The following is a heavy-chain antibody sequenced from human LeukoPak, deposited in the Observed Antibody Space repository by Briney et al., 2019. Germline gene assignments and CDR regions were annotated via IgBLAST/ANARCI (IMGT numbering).Heavy chain of an antibody. CDR3: ARAGYYYGMDV. Sequence: SQTLSLTCAVSGGSISSGGYPWSWIRQPPGKGLEWIGYIYHSGSTYYNPSLKSRVTISVDRSKNQFSLKLSSVTAADTAVYYCARAGYYYGMDVWGQGTTVTVSS. CDR1: GGSISSGGYP. V-gene: IGHV4-30-2*01. J-gene: IGHJ6*02. CDR2: IYHSGST.